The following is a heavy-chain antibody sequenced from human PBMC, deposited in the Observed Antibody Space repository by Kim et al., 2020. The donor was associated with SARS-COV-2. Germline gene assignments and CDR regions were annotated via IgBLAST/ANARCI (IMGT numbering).Heavy chain of an antibody. Sequence: IYYADSVKGRFTISRDNAKNSLYLQMNSLRAEDTAVYYCARCRGGGGSCYWGQGTLVTVSS. D-gene: IGHD2-15*01. J-gene: IGHJ4*02. V-gene: IGHV3-11*04. CDR3: ARCRGGGGSCY. CDR2: I.